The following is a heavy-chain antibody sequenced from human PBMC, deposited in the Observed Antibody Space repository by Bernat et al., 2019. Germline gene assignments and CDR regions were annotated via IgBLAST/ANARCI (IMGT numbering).Heavy chain of an antibody. CDR1: GFSLSTSGVG. Sequence: QITLKESGPTLVKPTQTLTLTCTFSGFSLSTSGVGVGWIRQPPGKALEWLALIYWDDDKRYSPSLKSRLTITKDTSKNQVVLTMTNMDPVDTATYYCAYEWFGELFPSAFDIWGQGTMVTVSS. CDR2: IYWDDDK. V-gene: IGHV2-5*02. D-gene: IGHD3-10*01. J-gene: IGHJ3*02. CDR3: AYEWFGELFPSAFDI.